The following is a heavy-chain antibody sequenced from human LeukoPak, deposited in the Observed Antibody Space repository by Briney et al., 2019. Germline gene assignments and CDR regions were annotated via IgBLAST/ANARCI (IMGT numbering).Heavy chain of an antibody. V-gene: IGHV6-1*01. CDR3: ARDDIVATPGHYYYYYMDV. D-gene: IGHD5-12*01. CDR2: TYYRSKWYN. J-gene: IGHJ6*03. Sequence: SQTLSLTCAISGDSVSSNSAAWNWIRQSPSRGLEWLGRTYYRSKWYNDYAVSVKSRITINSDTSKNQFSLQLNSVTPEDTAVYYCARDDIVATPGHYYYYYMDVWGKGTTVTVSS. CDR1: GDSVSSNSAA.